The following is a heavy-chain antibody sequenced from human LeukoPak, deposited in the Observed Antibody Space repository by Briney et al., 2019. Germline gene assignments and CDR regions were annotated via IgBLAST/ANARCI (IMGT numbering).Heavy chain of an antibody. CDR1: GFTFSSYS. J-gene: IGHJ4*02. CDR3: VKGSSGWPYYSDY. CDR2: ISGSGDNT. D-gene: IGHD6-19*01. V-gene: IGHV3-23*01. Sequence: GGSLRLSCATSGFTFSSYSMTWVRQAPGKGLEWVSAISGSGDNTDYADSVRGRFTISRDNSKNTQYLQMSSLRAEDTAIYYCVKGSSGWPYYSDYWGQGTLVTVSS.